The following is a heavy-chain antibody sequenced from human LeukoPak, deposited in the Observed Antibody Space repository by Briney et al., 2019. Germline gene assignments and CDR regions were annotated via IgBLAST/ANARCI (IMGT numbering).Heavy chain of an antibody. CDR2: ISSDAYST. CDR1: GFIFSTYA. J-gene: IGHJ4*02. D-gene: IGHD3-22*01. Sequence: GGSLRLSCAASGFIFSTYAMHWVRQAPGKGLEYVSAISSDAYSTYYANSVKARLTTSRDNSKKMLYLQMGSLRPEDMAVYYCARAYYYDTSGYQGYYLDYWGQGTLVTVSS. V-gene: IGHV3-64*01. CDR3: ARAYYYDTSGYQGYYLDY.